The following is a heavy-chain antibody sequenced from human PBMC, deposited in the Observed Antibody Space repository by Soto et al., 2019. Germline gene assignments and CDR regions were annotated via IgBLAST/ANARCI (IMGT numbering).Heavy chain of an antibody. D-gene: IGHD2-15*01. J-gene: IGHJ4*02. CDR3: AKRQPCSGGSFYPLDY. CDR1: GFTFSSYD. CDR2: TSSGGGLT. V-gene: IGHV3-23*01. Sequence: EVKLLESGGGLVQPGGSLRLSCAGSGFTFSSYDMFWVRQAPGKGLEWVSATSSGGGLTFHADSVKGRFAIVRENSKGTVYLQMKGLRAEDTAVYFCAKRQPCSGGSFYPLDYWGQGTLVTVSS.